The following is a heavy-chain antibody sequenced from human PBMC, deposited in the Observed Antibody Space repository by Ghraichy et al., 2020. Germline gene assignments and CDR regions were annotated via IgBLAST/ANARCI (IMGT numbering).Heavy chain of an antibody. J-gene: IGHJ4*02. Sequence: SETLSLTCTVSGGSVSSGSYYWSWIRQPPGKGLEWIGYIYYSGSTNYNPSLKSRVTISVDTSKNQFSLKLSSVTAADTAVYYCARDLGGTLGYFDYWGQGTLVTVSS. CDR2: IYYSGST. D-gene: IGHD4-23*01. V-gene: IGHV4-61*01. CDR1: GGSVSSGSYY. CDR3: ARDLGGTLGYFDY.